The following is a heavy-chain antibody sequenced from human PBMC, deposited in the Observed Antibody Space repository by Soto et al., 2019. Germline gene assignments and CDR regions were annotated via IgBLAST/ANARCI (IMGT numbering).Heavy chain of an antibody. D-gene: IGHD6-13*01. CDR3: AKERWAAAGTPTLDY. CDR1: GFTFSSYA. Sequence: EVQLLESGGGLVQPGGSLRLSCAASGFTFSSYAMSWVRQAPGKGLEWVSAISGGTSSTHYADSVKGRFTISRDNSKNTLYLQMNCLRAEDTAVYYCAKERWAAAGTPTLDYWGQGTLVTVSS. CDR2: ISGGTSST. J-gene: IGHJ4*02. V-gene: IGHV3-23*01.